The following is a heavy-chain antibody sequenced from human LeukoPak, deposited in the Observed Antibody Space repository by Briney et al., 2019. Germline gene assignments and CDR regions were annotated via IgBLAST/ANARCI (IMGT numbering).Heavy chain of an antibody. D-gene: IGHD6-19*01. CDR3: ARDSGYSSGWYGGYFDY. CDR2: ISYDGSNK. J-gene: IGHJ4*02. Sequence: PGGSLRLSCAAPGFTFSSYGMHWVRQAPGKGLEWVAVISYDGSNKYYADSVKGRFTISRDNSKNTLYLQMNSLRAEDTAVYYCARDSGYSSGWYGGYFDYWGQGTLVTVSS. CDR1: GFTFSSYG. V-gene: IGHV3-30*03.